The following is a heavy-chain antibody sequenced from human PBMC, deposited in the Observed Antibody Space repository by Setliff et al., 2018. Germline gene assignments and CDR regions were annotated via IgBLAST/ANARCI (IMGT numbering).Heavy chain of an antibody. Sequence: ASVKVSCKASGYTFTSYDINWVRQATGQGLEWMGWMNPNSGNTGYAQKFQGRVTMTRNTSISTAYMELSSLRSEDTAVYYCATYCSGGSCYSFLYNYYYDYWGQGTLVTVSS. CDR3: ATYCSGGSCYSFLYNYYYDY. CDR1: GYTFTSYD. V-gene: IGHV1-8*02. J-gene: IGHJ4*02. D-gene: IGHD2-15*01. CDR2: MNPNSGNT.